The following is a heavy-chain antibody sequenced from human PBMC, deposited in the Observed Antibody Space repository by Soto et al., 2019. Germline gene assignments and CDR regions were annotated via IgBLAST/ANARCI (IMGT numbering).Heavy chain of an antibody. CDR3: AKSGGVIVIPDL. CDR1: GGSISSRGDY. CDR2: IYYNGNT. D-gene: IGHD3-16*02. Sequence: SETLSLTCTVSGGSISSRGDYWVWIRQSPGRGLEWMGNIYYNGNTYYHPSFKTRCTISVDTSKNQFSLTLRSVTAADTAVYYCAKSGGVIVIPDLWSQGTRVTVSS. J-gene: IGHJ4*02. V-gene: IGHV4-39*01.